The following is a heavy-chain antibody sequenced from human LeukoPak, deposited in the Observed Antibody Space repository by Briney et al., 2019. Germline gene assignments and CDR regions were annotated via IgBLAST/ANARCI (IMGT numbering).Heavy chain of an antibody. D-gene: IGHD6-13*01. V-gene: IGHV1-8*01. CDR2: XXXXSGNT. CDR1: XXXXXSYX. Sequence: ASVKVSCKASXXXXXSYXXXWVRQAXXXXXXXXXXXXXXSGNTGYAQKFQGRVTMTRNTSISTAYMELSSLRSEDTAVYYCARGRVQQRSGGGGYYFDYWGQGTLVTASS. CDR3: ARGRVQQRSGGGGYYFDY. J-gene: IGHJ4*02.